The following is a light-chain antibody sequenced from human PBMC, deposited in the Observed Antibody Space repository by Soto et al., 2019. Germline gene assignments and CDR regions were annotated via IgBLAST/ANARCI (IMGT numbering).Light chain of an antibody. V-gene: IGKV1-33*01. CDR1: QDISTF. Sequence: DIQMTQSPSSLSASVGDRVSITCQASQDISTFLNWYQQKPGQAPKLLIYDASNLETGVPSRFSGTGSGTEFTLTITSLQSEDVAAYYCQQFEDLPLSCGPGTTVDI. CDR3: QQFEDLPLS. CDR2: DAS. J-gene: IGKJ3*01.